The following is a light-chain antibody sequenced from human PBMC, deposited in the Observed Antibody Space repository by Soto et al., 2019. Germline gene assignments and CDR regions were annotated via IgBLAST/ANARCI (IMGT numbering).Light chain of an antibody. CDR3: NSHGGSNNFWV. Sequence: QSALTQPASVSGSPGQSITISCTGTSSDVGSYNLVSWYQQHPGKAPKLMIYEGSKRPSGVSNRFSGSKSGNTASLTVSGLQAEDEADYYCNSHGGSNNFWVFGGGTKLTVL. V-gene: IGLV2-14*02. CDR1: SSDVGSYNL. CDR2: EGS. J-gene: IGLJ3*02.